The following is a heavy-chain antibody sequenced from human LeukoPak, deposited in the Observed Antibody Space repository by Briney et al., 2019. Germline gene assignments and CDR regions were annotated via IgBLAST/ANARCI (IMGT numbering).Heavy chain of an antibody. CDR2: ISAYNGNT. CDR1: GHSFTSYG. V-gene: IGHV1-18*01. J-gene: IGHJ4*02. D-gene: IGHD1-26*01. CDR3: ARRVGGLRYFDS. Sequence: ASVKVSCKASGHSFTSYGIGWVRQAPGQGLEWMGWISAYNGNTKYPQKFQGRVTMTTDTSTSTAHMELKSLRSDDTAVYYCARRVGGLRYFDSWGLGTLVTVSS.